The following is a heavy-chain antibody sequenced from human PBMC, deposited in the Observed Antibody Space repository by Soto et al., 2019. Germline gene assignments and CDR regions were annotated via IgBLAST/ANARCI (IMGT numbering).Heavy chain of an antibody. CDR3: AAELGFGKLSVV. Sequence: QVQVVQSGVEVRRPGSSVKVSCKASGDTFKNCVISWVRQAPGQGLEWMGAIIPLFGTTDFAQRFQGRITITTDESTTTAYMELSRLRSADTATYYCAAELGFGKLSVVWGEGTTVIVSS. J-gene: IGHJ6*04. D-gene: IGHD3-10*01. CDR2: IIPLFGTT. CDR1: GDTFKNCV. V-gene: IGHV1-69*01.